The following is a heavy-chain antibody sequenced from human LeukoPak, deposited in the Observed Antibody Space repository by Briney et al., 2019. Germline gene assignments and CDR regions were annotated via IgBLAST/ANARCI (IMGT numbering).Heavy chain of an antibody. CDR3: ASEGIRDYYYYIMDV. V-gene: IGHV4-4*07. D-gene: IGHD1-14*01. J-gene: IGHJ6*03. CDR2: FYSSGSI. CDR1: GGSMSDYY. Sequence: SETLSLTCTVSGGSMSDYYWSWIRQPAGKGLEWIGRFYSSGSINYNPSLKSRVTLSVDISKNQFSLNLSSVTAADTAVYYCASEGIRDYYYYIMDVWGKGTTVTISS.